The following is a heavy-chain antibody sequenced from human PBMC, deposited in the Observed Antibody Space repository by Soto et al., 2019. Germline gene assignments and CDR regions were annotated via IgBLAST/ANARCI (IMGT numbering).Heavy chain of an antibody. CDR1: GFTFSSYG. D-gene: IGHD3-16*01. V-gene: IGHV3-30*18. CDR2: ISYDGSNK. CDR3: AKVMEGIMITFGGVNFDY. J-gene: IGHJ4*02. Sequence: GGSLRLSCAASGFTFSSYGMHWVRQAPGKGLEWVAVISYDGSNKYYADSVKGRFTISRDNSKNTLYLQMNSLRAEDTAVYYCAKVMEGIMITFGGVNFDYWGQGTLVTVSS.